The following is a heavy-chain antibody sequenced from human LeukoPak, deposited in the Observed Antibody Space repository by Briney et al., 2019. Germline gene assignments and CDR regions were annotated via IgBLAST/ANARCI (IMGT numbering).Heavy chain of an antibody. Sequence: GGSLRLSCAASGFTFDDYGMSWVRQAPGKGLEWVSGINWNGGSTGYADSVKGRFTTSRDNAKNSLYLQMNSLRAEDTALYYCARDQKSGIPGGYYYYYMDVWGKGTTVTVSS. CDR3: ARDQKSGIPGGYYYYYMDV. CDR1: GFTFDDYG. V-gene: IGHV3-20*04. J-gene: IGHJ6*03. D-gene: IGHD3-3*01. CDR2: INWNGGST.